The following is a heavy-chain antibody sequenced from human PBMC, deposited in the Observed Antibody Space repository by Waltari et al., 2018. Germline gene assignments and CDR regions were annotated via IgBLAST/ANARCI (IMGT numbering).Heavy chain of an antibody. Sequence: QLQLQESGPGLVKPSETLSLTCPVSGGSISSSSYYWGWIRQPPGKGLEWIGSIYYSGSTYYNPSLKSRVTISVDTSKNQFSLKLSSVTAADTAVYYCARVWTGVFDYWGQGTLVTVSS. CDR2: IYYSGST. V-gene: IGHV4-39*07. J-gene: IGHJ4*02. CDR3: ARVWTGVFDY. D-gene: IGHD7-27*01. CDR1: GGSISSSSYY.